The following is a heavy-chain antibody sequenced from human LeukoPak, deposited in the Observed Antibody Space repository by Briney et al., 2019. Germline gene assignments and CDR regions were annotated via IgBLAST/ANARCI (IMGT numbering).Heavy chain of an antibody. CDR2: ITPNSGGT. Sequence: GASVKVSCKASGDTFTAYYMHWVRQAPGQGLESMGWITPNSGGTNYAQKFQGRVTMTRDTSISTAYMELSRLRSHDTAVYYCARGAHYHDSSEGYDYWGQGTLVTVSS. V-gene: IGHV1-2*02. J-gene: IGHJ4*02. CDR1: GDTFTAYY. D-gene: IGHD3-22*01. CDR3: ARGAHYHDSSEGYDY.